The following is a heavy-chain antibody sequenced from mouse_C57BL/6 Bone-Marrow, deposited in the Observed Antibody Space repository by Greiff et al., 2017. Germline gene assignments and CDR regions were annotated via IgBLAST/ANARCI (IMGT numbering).Heavy chain of an antibody. CDR2: INHNYGTT. Sequence: EVKLVESGPELVKPGASVKISCKASGYSFTDYNMNWVKQSNGKSLEWIGVINHNYGTTSYNQKFKGKATLTVDQSSSTAYMQLNSLTSEDSAVYYCASTYDGYYAWFAYWGQGTLVTVSA. CDR3: ASTYDGYYAWFAY. D-gene: IGHD2-3*01. CDR1: GYSFTDYN. J-gene: IGHJ3*01. V-gene: IGHV1-39*01.